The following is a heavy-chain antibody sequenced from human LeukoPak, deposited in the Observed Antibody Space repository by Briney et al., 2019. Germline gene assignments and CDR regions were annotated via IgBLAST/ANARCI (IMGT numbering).Heavy chain of an antibody. J-gene: IGHJ3*02. V-gene: IGHV4-39*07. CDR2: INHSGST. CDR1: GGPISSNDYY. Sequence: PSETLSLTCTVSGGPISSNDYYWSWIRQPPGKGLEWNGEINHSGSTNYNPSLKSRVTISVDTSKNQFSLKLSSVTAADTAVYYCARGSYDFWSGYYFDAFDIWGQGTMVTVSS. CDR3: ARGSYDFWSGYYFDAFDI. D-gene: IGHD3-3*01.